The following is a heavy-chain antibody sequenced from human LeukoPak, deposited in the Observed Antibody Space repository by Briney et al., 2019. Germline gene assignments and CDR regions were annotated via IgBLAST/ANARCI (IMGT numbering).Heavy chain of an antibody. CDR3: ATAKVAGTLAATDY. D-gene: IGHD6-19*01. Sequence: GGSLRLSCAASGFTFSSYGMSWVRQAPGKGLEWVSAISGSGGSTYYADSVKGRFTISRDNSKNTLYLQMNSLRAEDTAVYYCATAKVAGTLAATDYWGQGTLVTVSS. V-gene: IGHV3-23*01. J-gene: IGHJ4*02. CDR2: ISGSGGST. CDR1: GFTFSSYG.